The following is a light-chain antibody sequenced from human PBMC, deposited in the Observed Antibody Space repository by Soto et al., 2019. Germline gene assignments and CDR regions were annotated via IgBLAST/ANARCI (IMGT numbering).Light chain of an antibody. CDR1: QSVSSY. V-gene: IGKV3-11*01. J-gene: IGKJ5*01. CDR2: DAS. Sequence: EIVLTQSPATLSLSPGERASLSCRASQSVSSYLAWYQQKPGQAPRLLIYDASNRATGIPARFSGSGSGTGFTLTISSLEPEDFAVYYCQQRSNWPLLTFGQGTRLEIK. CDR3: QQRSNWPLLT.